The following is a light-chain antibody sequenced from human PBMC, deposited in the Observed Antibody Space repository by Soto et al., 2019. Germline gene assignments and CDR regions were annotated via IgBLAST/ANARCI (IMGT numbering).Light chain of an antibody. V-gene: IGKV1-39*01. CDR1: QRITTY. CDR3: QQSYSIPYT. J-gene: IGKJ2*01. Sequence: IQMTQSPSSLSASVGDRVTITCRASQRITTYLNWYQQKPGKAPKLLISTSGTLQRGVPSRFSGSGSATDFTLTITALRPEDFATYFCQQSYSIPYTFGQGTKLEIK. CDR2: TSG.